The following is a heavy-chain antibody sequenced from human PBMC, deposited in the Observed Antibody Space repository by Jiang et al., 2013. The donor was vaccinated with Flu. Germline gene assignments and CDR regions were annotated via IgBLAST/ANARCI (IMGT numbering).Heavy chain of an antibody. Sequence: GYTFTSYAMHWVRQAPGQRLEWMGWINAGNGNTKYSQKFQGRVTITRDTSASTAYMELSSLRSEDTAVYYCARKRILPGWVDPWGQGTLVTVSS. CDR2: INAGNGNT. J-gene: IGHJ5*02. V-gene: IGHV1-3*01. CDR1: GYTFTSYA. D-gene: IGHD2/OR15-2a*01. CDR3: ARKRILPGWVDP.